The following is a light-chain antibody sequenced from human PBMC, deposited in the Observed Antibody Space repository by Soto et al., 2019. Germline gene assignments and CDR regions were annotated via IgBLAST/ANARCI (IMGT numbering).Light chain of an antibody. CDR3: GTWDSTLNVWV. J-gene: IGLJ3*02. V-gene: IGLV1-51*01. Sequence: QSVLTQPPSVSAAPGQTVTISCSGSSSNVGHESVSWYQSLPGTAPKLLIYDNNKRPSGIPDRFSGSKSGTSATLGITGLQTGDEADYYCGTWDSTLNVWVFGGGTKLTVL. CDR1: SSNVGHES. CDR2: DNN.